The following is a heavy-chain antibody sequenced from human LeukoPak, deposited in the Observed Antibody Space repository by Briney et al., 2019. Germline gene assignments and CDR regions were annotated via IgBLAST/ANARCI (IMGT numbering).Heavy chain of an antibody. V-gene: IGHV3-74*01. J-gene: IGHJ4*02. CDR2: INTDGSST. Sequence: PGGSLRLSCGASGFTFSSYWMHWARQAPGKGLVWVSRINTDGSSTTYADSVKGRFTISRDNAKNTLYLQMNSLRAEDTAVYYCAKDRYEESAAMFDYWGQGTLVTVSS. D-gene: IGHD2-2*01. CDR3: AKDRYEESAAMFDY. CDR1: GFTFSSYW.